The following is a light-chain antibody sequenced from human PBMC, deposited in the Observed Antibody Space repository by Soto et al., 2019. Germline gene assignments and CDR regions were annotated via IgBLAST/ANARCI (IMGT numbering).Light chain of an antibody. CDR1: QNINNY. CDR2: DAS. Sequence: DIQMTQSPSSLSASVGDRVTITCQASQNINNYLNWYQQKTGRDPKLLIYDASNLEAGVPSRFRGSGSGTDFTFTISRLQPEDIATYYCQQYENLPTFGQGTRLEIK. CDR3: QQYENLPT. V-gene: IGKV1-33*01. J-gene: IGKJ5*01.